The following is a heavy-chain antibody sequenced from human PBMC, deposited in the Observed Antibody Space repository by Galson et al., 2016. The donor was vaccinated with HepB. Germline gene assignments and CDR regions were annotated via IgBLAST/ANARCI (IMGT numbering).Heavy chain of an antibody. Sequence: SLRLSCAASGFTFSSYAMNWVRQAPGKGLEWVSSISGNARSTYYADSVKGRFTISRDNSKNTLYLHVNSLRAEDTAVYYCAKDLSYWNSPFFDYWGQGTLVTVSS. J-gene: IGHJ4*02. CDR1: GFTFSSYA. V-gene: IGHV3-23*01. D-gene: IGHD1-7*01. CDR3: AKDLSYWNSPFFDY. CDR2: ISGNARST.